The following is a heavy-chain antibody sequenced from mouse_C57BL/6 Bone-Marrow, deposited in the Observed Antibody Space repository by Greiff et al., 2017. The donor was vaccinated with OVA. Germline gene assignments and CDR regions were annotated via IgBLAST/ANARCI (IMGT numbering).Heavy chain of an antibody. V-gene: IGHV5-6*01. J-gene: IGHJ4*01. CDR2: ISSGSSTI. D-gene: IGHD2-1*01. Sequence: EVKLVESGGDLVKPGGSLKLSCAASGFTFSSYGMSWVRQTPDKRLEWVATISSGSSTIYYADTVKGRFTISRDNAKNTLFLQMTSLRSEDTAMYYCARDGNYHYYAMDYWGQGTSVTVSS. CDR1: GFTFSSYG. CDR3: ARDGNYHYYAMDY.